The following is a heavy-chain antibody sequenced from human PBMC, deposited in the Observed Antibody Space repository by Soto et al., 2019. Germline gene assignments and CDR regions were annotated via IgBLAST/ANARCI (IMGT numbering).Heavy chain of an antibody. CDR1: GYTFTSYG. CDR3: AREGDGGYCSGGSCYSGYYYYYYGMDV. D-gene: IGHD2-15*01. J-gene: IGHJ6*02. CDR2: ISAYNGNT. V-gene: IGHV1-18*01. Sequence: QVQLVQSGAEVKKPGASVKVSCKASGYTFTSYGISWVRQAPGQGLEWMGWISAYNGNTNYAQKLQGRVTMTTDTSTSTAYIELRSLRSDDTAVYYSAREGDGGYCSGGSCYSGYYYYYYGMDVWGQGTTVTVSS.